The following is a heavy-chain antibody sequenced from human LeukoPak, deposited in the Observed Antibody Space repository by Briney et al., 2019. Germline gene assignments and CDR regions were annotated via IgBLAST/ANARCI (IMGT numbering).Heavy chain of an antibody. Sequence: GGSLRLSCAASGFTFSSYGMHWVRQAPGKGLEWVAVISNDGSNKHYGDSVKGRFTISRDNSKNTLYLQMDSLRGEDTAVYYCAKDRTVGASYWYFDLWGRGTLVTVSS. J-gene: IGHJ2*01. V-gene: IGHV3-30*18. D-gene: IGHD1-26*01. CDR3: AKDRTVGASYWYFDL. CDR1: GFTFSSYG. CDR2: ISNDGSNK.